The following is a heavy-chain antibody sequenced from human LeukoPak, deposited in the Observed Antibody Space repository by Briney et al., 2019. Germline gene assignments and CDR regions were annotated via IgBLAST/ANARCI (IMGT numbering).Heavy chain of an antibody. J-gene: IGHJ4*02. CDR2: ISGSGGST. D-gene: IGHD6-13*01. CDR1: GFTFSSYA. V-gene: IGHV3-23*01. CDR3: ASTPRGIASLGALGFDY. Sequence: PGGSLRLSCAASGFTFSSYAMSWVRQAPGKGLEWVSAISGSGGSTYYADSVKGRFTISRDNSKNTLYLQMNSLRAEDTAVYYCASTPRGIASLGALGFDYWGQGTLVTVSS.